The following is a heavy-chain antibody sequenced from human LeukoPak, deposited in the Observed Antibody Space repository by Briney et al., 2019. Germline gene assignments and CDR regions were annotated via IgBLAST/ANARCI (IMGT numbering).Heavy chain of an antibody. D-gene: IGHD2-21*02. CDR1: GGSISSYY. CDR2: IYYSGST. V-gene: IGHV4-59*12. CDR3: ARGLCGGDCYEPGNWFDP. Sequence: PSETLSLTCTVSGGSISSYYWSWIRQPPGKGLEWIGYIYYSGSTNYNPSLKSRVTISVDTSKNQFSLKLSSVTAADTAVYYCARGLCGGDCYEPGNWFDPWGQGTLVTVSS. J-gene: IGHJ5*02.